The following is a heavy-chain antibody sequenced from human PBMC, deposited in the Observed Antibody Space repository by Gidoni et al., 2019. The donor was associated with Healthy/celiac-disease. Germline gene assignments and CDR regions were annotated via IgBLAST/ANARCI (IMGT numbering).Heavy chain of an antibody. Sequence: QVQLVVSGGGVVQPGRSLRLSCSASGFTFSRYGMHWVRQAPGKGLEWVAVISYDGSNKYYADSVKGRFTISRDNSKNTLYLQMNSLRAEDTAVYYCAKDRLSGSYSDGFDYWGQGTLVTVSS. D-gene: IGHD1-26*01. CDR2: ISYDGSNK. V-gene: IGHV3-30*18. CDR3: AKDRLSGSYSDGFDY. J-gene: IGHJ4*02. CDR1: GFTFSRYG.